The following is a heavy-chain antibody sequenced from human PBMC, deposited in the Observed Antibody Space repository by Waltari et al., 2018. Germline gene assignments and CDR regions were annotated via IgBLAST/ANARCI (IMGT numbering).Heavy chain of an antibody. CDR1: GGSISSYY. CDR3: ARGKEEQWLVHNYYYYMDV. Sequence: QVQLQESGPGLVKPSETLSLTCTVSGGSISSYYWSWIRQPPGQGLEWIGYIYYSGSTNYNPSLKSRVTISVDTSKNQFSLKLSSVTAADTAVYYCARGKEEQWLVHNYYYYMDVWGKGTTVTVSS. V-gene: IGHV4-59*01. CDR2: IYYSGST. D-gene: IGHD6-19*01. J-gene: IGHJ6*03.